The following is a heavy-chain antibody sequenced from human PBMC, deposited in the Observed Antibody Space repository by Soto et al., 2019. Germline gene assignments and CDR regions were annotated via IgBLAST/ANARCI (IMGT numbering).Heavy chain of an antibody. CDR1: GGSMNNYY. CDR3: TKSGGGYVNSGYYGGDYDS. V-gene: IGHV4-59*01. D-gene: IGHD3-22*01. Sequence: SETLSLTCTVSGGSMNNYYWSWIRQAPGKGLQYIGYITYMGTTNYTPSLKSRVTISVDTSKNQFSLKLTSVTAADTALYDCTKSGGGYVNSGYYGGDYDSWGRGTLVTVSS. J-gene: IGHJ4*02. CDR2: ITYMGTT.